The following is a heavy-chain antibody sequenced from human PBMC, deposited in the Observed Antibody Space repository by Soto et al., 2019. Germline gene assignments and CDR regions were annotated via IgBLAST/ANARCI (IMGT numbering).Heavy chain of an antibody. CDR1: GVSVSSSSYS. V-gene: IGHV4-39*01. CDR2: IYSSENT. CDR3: AGGDLVLLWFGELTNFDY. Sequence: PSETLSLTCTVSGVSVSSSSYSWGWIRQSPGKGLEWIGSIYSSENTYYNPSLLSRVTISVDTSKNEFSLKLGSVTAADTAVYYCAGGDLVLLWFGELTNFDYWGQGTLVTVSS. J-gene: IGHJ4*02. D-gene: IGHD3-10*01.